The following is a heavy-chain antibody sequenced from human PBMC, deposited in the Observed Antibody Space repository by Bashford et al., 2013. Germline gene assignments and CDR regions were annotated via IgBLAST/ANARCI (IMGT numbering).Heavy chain of an antibody. Sequence: VRQAPGKGLVWVSHMNTDGSYINYADSVEGRFTISRDNAKNTLYLQMNSLRAEDTAVYYCARDPPYDILTGYSKTIDYWAGNPGHRLL. CDR3: ARDPPYDILTGYSKTIDY. J-gene: IGHJ4*02. V-gene: IGHV3-74*01. CDR2: MNTDGSYI. D-gene: IGHD3-9*01.